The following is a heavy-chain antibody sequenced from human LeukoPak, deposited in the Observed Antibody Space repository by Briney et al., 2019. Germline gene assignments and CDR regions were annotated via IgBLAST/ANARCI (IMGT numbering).Heavy chain of an antibody. Sequence: RAGGSLRLSCAASGFTFDDFGMSWVRQAPGKGLEWVSGINWYGGSTGYADSVKGRFTISRDNAKNSLYLQMNSLRAEDTALYYCARGLYSSSWYLDYFDYWGQGTLVTVSS. CDR3: ARGLYSSSWYLDYFDY. J-gene: IGHJ4*02. CDR1: GFTFDDFG. CDR2: INWYGGST. V-gene: IGHV3-20*04. D-gene: IGHD6-13*01.